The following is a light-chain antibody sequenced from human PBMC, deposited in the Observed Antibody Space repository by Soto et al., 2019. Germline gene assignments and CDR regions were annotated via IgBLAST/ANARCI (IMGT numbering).Light chain of an antibody. Sequence: EVVLTQSPGTLSLSPGERATLSCRASQSVSRTYLAWYQQKPVQAPRLLIYDASSRATGIPDRFSGSGSGTDFALTISRLEPDDFAVYYCQEYGSSRTFGQGTKVEIK. V-gene: IGKV3-20*01. J-gene: IGKJ1*01. CDR3: QEYGSSRT. CDR1: QSVSRTY. CDR2: DAS.